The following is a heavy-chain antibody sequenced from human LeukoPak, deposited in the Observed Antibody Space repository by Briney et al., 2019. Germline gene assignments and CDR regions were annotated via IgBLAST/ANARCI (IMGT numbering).Heavy chain of an antibody. CDR1: GFTFSSFG. J-gene: IGHJ6*02. CDR3: AREGAWYVSGSYSGYFYGMDV. Sequence: GGSLRLSCEASGFTFSSFGMNWVRQAPGKGLDWVSSISSSGGYIYYADSVKGRFTISRDNAKNSLYLQMNSLRAEDTAVYYCAREGAWYVSGSYSGYFYGMDVWGQGTTVTVSS. V-gene: IGHV3-21*01. CDR2: ISSSGGYI. D-gene: IGHD3-10*01.